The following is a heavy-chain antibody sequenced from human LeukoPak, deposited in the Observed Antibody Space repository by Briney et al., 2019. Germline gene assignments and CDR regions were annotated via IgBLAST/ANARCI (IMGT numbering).Heavy chain of an antibody. CDR2: INPNSGGT. D-gene: IGHD1-26*01. Sequence: ASVKVSCKASGYTLTGYYLHWVRQAPGQGLEWMGWINPNSGGTNYAQKFQGRVTMTRDTSISTAYMELSRLRSDDTAVYYCARVKHSGSSLDAFDIWGQGTMVTVSS. V-gene: IGHV1-2*02. CDR1: GYTLTGYY. J-gene: IGHJ3*02. CDR3: ARVKHSGSSLDAFDI.